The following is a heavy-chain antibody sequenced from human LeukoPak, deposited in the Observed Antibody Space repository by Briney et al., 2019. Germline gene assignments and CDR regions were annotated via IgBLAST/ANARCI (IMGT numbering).Heavy chain of an antibody. CDR1: GGSISSSSYY. V-gene: IGHV4-39*01. CDR2: IYYSGST. J-gene: IGHJ6*03. CDR3: ARHIAAAHYYYYMDV. D-gene: IGHD6-13*01. Sequence: SETLSLTCTVSGGSISSSSYYWGWIRQPPGKGLEWIGSIYYSGSTYYNSSLKSRVTISVDTSKNQFSLKLSSVTAADTAVYYCARHIAAAHYYYYMDVWGKGTTVTVSS.